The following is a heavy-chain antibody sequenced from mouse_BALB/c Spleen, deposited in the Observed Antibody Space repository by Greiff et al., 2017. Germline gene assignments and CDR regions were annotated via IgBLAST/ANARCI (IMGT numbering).Heavy chain of an antibody. CDR3: ARYPDGYYVYAMDY. Sequence: VQGVESGAELAKPGASVKMSCKASGYTFTSYWMHWVKQRPGQGLEWIGYINPSTGYTEYNQKFKDKATLTADKSSSTAYMQLSSLTSEDSAVYYCARYPDGYYVYAMDYWGQGTSVTVSS. D-gene: IGHD2-3*01. V-gene: IGHV1-7*01. J-gene: IGHJ4*01. CDR2: INPSTGYT. CDR1: GYTFTSYW.